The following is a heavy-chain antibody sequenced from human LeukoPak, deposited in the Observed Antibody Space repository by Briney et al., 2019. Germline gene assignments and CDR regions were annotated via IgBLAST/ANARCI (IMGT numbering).Heavy chain of an antibody. V-gene: IGHV3-11*01. CDR1: GFTFSDYH. Sequence: GGSLRLSCAASGFTFSDYHMSWIRQAPGEGLEWVSYISSSCSTIYYADSVKGRFPISRDNAKNSLYLQMNSLRAEDTAVYYCARDYDILTGYYRGVDYWGQGTLVTVSS. CDR3: ARDYDILTGYYRGVDY. CDR2: ISSSCSTI. J-gene: IGHJ4*02. D-gene: IGHD3-9*01.